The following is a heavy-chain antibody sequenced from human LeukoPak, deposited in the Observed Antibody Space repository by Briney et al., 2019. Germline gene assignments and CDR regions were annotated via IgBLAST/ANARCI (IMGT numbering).Heavy chain of an antibody. CDR3: ARGPKYSSSWYGSYFDY. V-gene: IGHV4-59*01. CDR1: GGSISSYY. Sequence: SETLSLTCTVSGGSISSYYWSWIRQPPGKGLEWIGYIYYSGSTNYNPSLKSRVTISVDTSKNQFSLKLSSVTAADTAVYYCARGPKYSSSWYGSYFDYWGQGTLVTVPS. J-gene: IGHJ4*02. CDR2: IYYSGST. D-gene: IGHD6-13*01.